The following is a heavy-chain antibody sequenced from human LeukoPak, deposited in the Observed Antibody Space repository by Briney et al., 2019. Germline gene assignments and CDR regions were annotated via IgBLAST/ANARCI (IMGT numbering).Heavy chain of an antibody. J-gene: IGHJ4*02. D-gene: IGHD5-12*01. V-gene: IGHV1-3*01. Sequence: ASVKVSCKASGYTFTSNAMHWVRQAPGQRLEWMGWINAGNTNTKYSQKFQGRITITRDISASTDYMELSSLRSEDTAVYYCARDASGYVVGDHWGQGTPVTDSS. CDR3: ARDASGYVVGDH. CDR2: INAGNTNT. CDR1: GYTFTSNA.